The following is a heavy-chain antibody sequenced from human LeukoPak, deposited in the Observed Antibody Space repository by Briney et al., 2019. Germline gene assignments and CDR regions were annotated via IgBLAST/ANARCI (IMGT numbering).Heavy chain of an antibody. CDR2: IRSKAYGGTT. CDR3: TSTYGSGSYRWEDYFDY. V-gene: IGHV3-49*04. D-gene: IGHD3-10*01. Sequence: GGSLRLSCTASGFTFGDYAMSWVRQAPGKGLEWVGFIRSKAYGGTTEYAASVKGRFTISRDDSKSIAYLQMNSLKTEDTAVYYCTSTYGSGSYRWEDYFDYWGQGTLVTVSS. J-gene: IGHJ4*02. CDR1: GFTFGDYA.